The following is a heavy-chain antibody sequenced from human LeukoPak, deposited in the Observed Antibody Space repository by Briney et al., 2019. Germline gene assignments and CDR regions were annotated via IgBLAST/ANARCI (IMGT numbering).Heavy chain of an antibody. CDR1: GLTFSSYA. CDR2: ISGSGGST. J-gene: IGHJ4*02. CDR3: AKEVCSSGGSCPLDY. Sequence: GGSLRLSCAASGLTFSSYAMSWVRQAPGKGLEWVSAISGSGGSTYYADSVKGRFTISRDNSKNTLSLQMNSLRAEDTAIYYCAKEVCSSGGSCPLDYWGQGTLVTVSS. V-gene: IGHV3-23*01. D-gene: IGHD2-15*01.